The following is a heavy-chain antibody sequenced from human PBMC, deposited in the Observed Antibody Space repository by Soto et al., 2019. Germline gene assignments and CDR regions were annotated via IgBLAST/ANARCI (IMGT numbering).Heavy chain of an antibody. CDR1: GFTVSDNY. J-gene: IGHJ4*02. CDR3: ARHVDRRDYDSTGYSFDY. Sequence: EVQLVESGGGLVQPGGSLRLSCAASGFTVSDNYMHWGRQAPGKGLEWVAVIYRGTTYYADSVKGRFTISRDNSKNTLYRQMSSLRPEDPALYYCARHVDRRDYDSTGYSFDYWGQGTLVDVSS. V-gene: IGHV3-66*04. D-gene: IGHD3-22*01. CDR2: IYRGTT.